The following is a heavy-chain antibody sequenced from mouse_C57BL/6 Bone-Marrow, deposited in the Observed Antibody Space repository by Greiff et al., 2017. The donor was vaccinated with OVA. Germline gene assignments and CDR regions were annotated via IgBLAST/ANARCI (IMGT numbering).Heavy chain of an antibody. CDR3: ARCDSNYLFAY. Sequence: EVQLVESGGGLVQPGGSLKLSCAASGFTFSDYGMAWVRQAPRKGPEWVAFISNLAYSIYYADNVTGRFTISRENAKNTLYLELSSLRSEDTAMYYCARCDSNYLFAYWGHGTLVAVAA. CDR1: GFTFSDYG. D-gene: IGHD2-5*01. V-gene: IGHV5-15*01. CDR2: ISNLAYSI. J-gene: IGHJ3*01.